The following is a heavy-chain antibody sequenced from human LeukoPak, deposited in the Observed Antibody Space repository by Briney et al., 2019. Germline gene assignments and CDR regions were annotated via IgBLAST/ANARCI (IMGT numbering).Heavy chain of an antibody. CDR3: ARILVASTHY. CDR1: GFTFGTYW. V-gene: IGHV3-74*01. Sequence: PGGSLRLSCAASGFTFGTYWMYWVRQAPGRGLVWVSRISGDGNTTNYADSVKGRFTISRDNAKNTLYLQMSSLRVEDTAVYYCARILVASTHYWGQGSLVTVSS. J-gene: IGHJ4*02. CDR2: ISGDGNTT. D-gene: IGHD5-12*01.